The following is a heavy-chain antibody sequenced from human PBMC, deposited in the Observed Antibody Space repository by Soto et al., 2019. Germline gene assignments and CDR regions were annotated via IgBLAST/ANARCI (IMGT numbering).Heavy chain of an antibody. CDR3: AAGWELLRRYFQH. D-gene: IGHD1-26*01. Sequence: QMQLVQSGPEVKKPGTSVKVSCKASGFTFTSSAVQWVRQARGQRLEWIGWIVVGSGNTNYAQKFQERGTITRDMSTSTAYMELSSLRSEDTAVYYCAAGWELLRRYFQHWGQGTLVTVSS. CDR2: IVVGSGNT. J-gene: IGHJ1*01. CDR1: GFTFTSSA. V-gene: IGHV1-58*01.